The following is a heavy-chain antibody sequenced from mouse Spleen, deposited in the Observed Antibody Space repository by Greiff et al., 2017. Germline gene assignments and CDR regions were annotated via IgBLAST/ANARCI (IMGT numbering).Heavy chain of an antibody. Sequence: VQLQQSGPELVKPGASVKLSCKASGYAFSSSWMNWVKQRPGKGLEWIGRIYPGDGDTNYNGKFKGKATLTADKSSSTAYMQLSSLTSEDSAVYFCAREINDGYSAWFAYWGQGTRVTGSA. J-gene: IGHJ3*01. V-gene: IGHV1-82*01. CDR3: AREINDGYSAWFAY. CDR1: GYAFSSSW. D-gene: IGHD2-3*01. CDR2: IYPGDGDT.